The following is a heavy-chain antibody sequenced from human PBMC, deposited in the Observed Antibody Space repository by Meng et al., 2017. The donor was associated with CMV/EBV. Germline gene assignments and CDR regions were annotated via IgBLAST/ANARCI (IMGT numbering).Heavy chain of an antibody. Sequence: GGSLRLSCAASAFTFSSYTMNWVRQAPGKGLEWVSSISRSSSYIYYADSARGRFTISRDNAENSLYLQMNSLRAEDTAVYYCARGSTNCLDYWGQGTLVTVSS. CDR3: ARGSTNCLDY. J-gene: IGHJ4*02. CDR2: ISRSSSYI. D-gene: IGHD2-2*01. V-gene: IGHV3-21*01. CDR1: AFTFSSYT.